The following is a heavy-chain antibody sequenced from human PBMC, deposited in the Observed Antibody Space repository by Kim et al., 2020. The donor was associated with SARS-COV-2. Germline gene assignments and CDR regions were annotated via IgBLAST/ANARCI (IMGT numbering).Heavy chain of an antibody. CDR2: ISWNSGSI. Sequence: GGSLRLSCAASGFTFDDYAMHWVRQAPGKGLEWVSGISWNSGSIGYADSVKGRFTISRDNAKNSLYLQMNSLRAEDTALYYCAKDSGYGSGSYYNDLPFDYWGQGTLVTVSS. V-gene: IGHV3-9*01. J-gene: IGHJ4*02. CDR1: GFTFDDYA. D-gene: IGHD3-10*01. CDR3: AKDSGYGSGSYYNDLPFDY.